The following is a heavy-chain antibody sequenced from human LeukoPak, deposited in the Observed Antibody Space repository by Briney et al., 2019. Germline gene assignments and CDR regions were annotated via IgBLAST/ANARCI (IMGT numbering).Heavy chain of an antibody. D-gene: IGHD1-26*01. Sequence: NPSETLPLTCTVSGGSISSSSYYWGWIRQPPGKGLEWIGSIYYSGSTYYNPSLKSRVTISVDTSKNQFSLKLSSVTAADTAVYYCAQATPYFDYWGQGTLVTVSS. CDR3: AQATPYFDY. CDR2: IYYSGST. CDR1: GGSISSSSYY. V-gene: IGHV4-39*01. J-gene: IGHJ4*02.